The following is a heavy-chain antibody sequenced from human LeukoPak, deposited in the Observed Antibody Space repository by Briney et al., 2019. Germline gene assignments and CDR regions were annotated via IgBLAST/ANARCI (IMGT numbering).Heavy chain of an antibody. CDR3: ARQPISTNCSSADCVSHAFDI. J-gene: IGHJ3*02. CDR2: INHSGST. Sequence: SETLSLICSVYGGSFSGYYWTWIRQPPGKGLEWIGEINHSGSTNNNPSLKSRVTISVDTSKNQCPLKLRSVTAADTALYYCARQPISTNCSSADCVSHAFDIWGQGTVVTVSS. V-gene: IGHV4-34*01. CDR1: GGSFSGYY. D-gene: IGHD2-2*01.